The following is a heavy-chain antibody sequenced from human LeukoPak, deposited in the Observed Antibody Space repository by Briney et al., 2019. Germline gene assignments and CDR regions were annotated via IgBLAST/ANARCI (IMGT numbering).Heavy chain of an antibody. J-gene: IGHJ4*02. D-gene: IGHD3-9*01. CDR1: GFTFSSYG. CDR2: ISYDGGNS. Sequence: GGSLRLSCAASGFTFSSYGMHWVRQAPGKGLEWVTSISYDGGNSYHADSVKGRFTISRDNSKNTLYLQMNSLTTEDTAVYYFAKSRPEFPYIDGLLGGTWGQGTLVTVS. V-gene: IGHV3-30*18. CDR3: AKSRPEFPYIDGLLGGT.